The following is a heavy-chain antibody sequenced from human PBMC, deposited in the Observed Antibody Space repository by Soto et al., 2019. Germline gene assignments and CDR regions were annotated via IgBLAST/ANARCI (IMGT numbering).Heavy chain of an antibody. CDR2: ISYDGSNK. D-gene: IGHD5-18*01. Sequence: QVQLVESGGGVVQPGRSLRLSCAASGFTFSSYAMHWVRQAPGKGLEWVAVISYDGSNKYYADSVKGRFTVSRDNSKNTLDLQMNSLRAEDTAVYYCARRLWRHQYNRGYFDLWGRGALVTVS. V-gene: IGHV3-30-3*01. J-gene: IGHJ2*01. CDR1: GFTFSSYA. CDR3: ARRLWRHQYNRGYFDL.